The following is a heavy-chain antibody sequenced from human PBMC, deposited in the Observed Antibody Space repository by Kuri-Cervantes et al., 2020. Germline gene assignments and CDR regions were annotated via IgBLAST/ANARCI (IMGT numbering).Heavy chain of an antibody. CDR2: IIPIFGTA. CDR3: ARDGIVVVVAATPDCYYYGMDV. D-gene: IGHD2-15*01. Sequence: SVKVSCKASGYTFTSYDINWVRQATGQGLEWMGGIIPIFGTANYAQKFQGRVTITADESTSTAYMELSSLRSEDTAVYYCARDGIVVVVAATPDCYYYGMDVWGQGTTVTVSS. V-gene: IGHV1-69*13. CDR1: GYTFTSYD. J-gene: IGHJ6*02.